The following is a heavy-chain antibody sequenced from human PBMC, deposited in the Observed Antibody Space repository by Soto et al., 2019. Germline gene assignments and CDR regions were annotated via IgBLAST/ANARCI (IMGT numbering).Heavy chain of an antibody. D-gene: IGHD3-16*01. CDR2: VYTVGSS. V-gene: IGHV4-4*07. J-gene: IGHJ4*02. CDR1: GGSLNNYY. Sequence: SETLSLTCTVSGGSLNNYYLSWIRQPAGKGLEWIGRVYTVGSSNYNPSLKSRATMSIDTAKNQFSLRLTSVTAADTAVYYCARSPLTHSYAQFDSWGQGTLVTVS. CDR3: ARSPLTHSYAQFDS.